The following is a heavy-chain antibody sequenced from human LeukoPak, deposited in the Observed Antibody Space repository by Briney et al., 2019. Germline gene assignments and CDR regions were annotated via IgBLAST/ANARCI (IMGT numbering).Heavy chain of an antibody. CDR2: IWYDGSNK. CDR3: AKDLATVTTNLVDY. Sequence: PGGSLRLSCAASGFTFSSYGMHWVRQAPGKGLEWVAVIWYDGSNKYYADSVKGRFTISRDNSKNTLYLQMNSLRAEDTAVYYCAKDLATVTTNLVDYWGQGTLVTVSS. J-gene: IGHJ4*02. V-gene: IGHV3-30*02. D-gene: IGHD4-17*01. CDR1: GFTFSSYG.